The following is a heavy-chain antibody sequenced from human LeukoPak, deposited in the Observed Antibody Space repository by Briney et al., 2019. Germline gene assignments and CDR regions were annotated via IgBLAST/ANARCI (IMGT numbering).Heavy chain of an antibody. CDR2: ISWNSGSV. CDR3: AIKLGYCSSTSCSPGAFDI. D-gene: IGHD2-2*01. Sequence: GRSLRLSCAASGFTFDDYAMHWVRQAPGKGLEWVSGISWNSGSVGYADSVKGRFTISRDNAKNSLYLQMNSLRAEDTALYYCAIKLGYCSSTSCSPGAFDIWGQGTMVTVSS. V-gene: IGHV3-9*01. CDR1: GFTFDDYA. J-gene: IGHJ3*02.